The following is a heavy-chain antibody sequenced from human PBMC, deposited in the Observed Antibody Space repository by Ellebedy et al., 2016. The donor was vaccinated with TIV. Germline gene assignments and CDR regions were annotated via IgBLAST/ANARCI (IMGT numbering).Heavy chain of an antibody. Sequence: GESLKISXAASGFTFSSYAVSWVRQAPGKGLEWVSAISGSGGSTYYADSVKGRFTISRDNSKNTLYLQMNSLRAEDTAVYYCAKSSGEVPAAMYGYWGQGTLVTVSS. D-gene: IGHD2-2*01. J-gene: IGHJ4*02. CDR2: ISGSGGST. CDR1: GFTFSSYA. CDR3: AKSSGEVPAAMYGY. V-gene: IGHV3-23*01.